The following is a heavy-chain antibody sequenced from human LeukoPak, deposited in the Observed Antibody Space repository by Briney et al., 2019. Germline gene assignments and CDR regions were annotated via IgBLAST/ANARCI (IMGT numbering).Heavy chain of an antibody. D-gene: IGHD3-10*01. V-gene: IGHV3-23*01. J-gene: IGHJ6*02. Sequence: GGSLRLSCAASGFSFSNYAMSWVRQAPGKGLEWVSTISNTGSDTYYADSVKGRFTISRDNSENTLYLQMNNLRAEDTAIHYCAKVPYSDYGSGRLPFMDVWGQGTTVAVSS. CDR1: GFSFSNYA. CDR2: ISNTGSDT. CDR3: AKVPYSDYGSGRLPFMDV.